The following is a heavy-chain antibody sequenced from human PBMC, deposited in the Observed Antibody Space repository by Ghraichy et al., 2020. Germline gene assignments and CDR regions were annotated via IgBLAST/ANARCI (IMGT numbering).Heavy chain of an antibody. J-gene: IGHJ4*02. CDR2: IKSKTDGGTT. V-gene: IGHV3-15*01. D-gene: IGHD1-1*01. CDR1: GFTFSNAW. CDR3: IAALERRSTGDY. Sequence: GGSLRLSCAASGFTFSNAWMNWVRQAPGKGLEWVGRIKSKTDGGTTDYTAPVKGRFSISRDDSKNTLYLQMNSLRTEDTAGYYCIAALERRSTGDYWGQGTLVTVSS.